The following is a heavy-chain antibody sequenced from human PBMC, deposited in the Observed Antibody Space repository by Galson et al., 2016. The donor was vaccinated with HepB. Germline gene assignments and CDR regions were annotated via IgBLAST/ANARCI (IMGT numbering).Heavy chain of an antibody. J-gene: IGHJ4*02. Sequence: SLRLSCAASGFTFSSYAFGWVRQAPGKGLEWVSGITIGGGHTYYADSVKGRFTISRDNSRSTIYLQMNSLRAEDTAVYYWSTENGSHPFLDFAYWGQGALDTVSS. D-gene: IGHD2/OR15-2a*01. CDR1: GFTFSSYA. CDR2: ITIGGGHT. V-gene: IGHV3-23*01. CDR3: STENGSHPFLDFAY.